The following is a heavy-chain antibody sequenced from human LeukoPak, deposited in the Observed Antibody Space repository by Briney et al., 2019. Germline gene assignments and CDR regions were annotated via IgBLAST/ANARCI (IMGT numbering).Heavy chain of an antibody. Sequence: GESLKISCKGSGYSFTSYWIGWVRQMPGRGLEWMGIIYLRDSDTRYSPSFQGQVTISADTSIDTAYLQWSSLKASDTAIYYCARLEYSSTSGGDYFGYWGQGTLVTVSS. V-gene: IGHV5-51*01. D-gene: IGHD6-6*01. CDR3: ARLEYSSTSGGDYFGY. CDR1: GYSFTSYW. CDR2: IYLRDSDT. J-gene: IGHJ4*02.